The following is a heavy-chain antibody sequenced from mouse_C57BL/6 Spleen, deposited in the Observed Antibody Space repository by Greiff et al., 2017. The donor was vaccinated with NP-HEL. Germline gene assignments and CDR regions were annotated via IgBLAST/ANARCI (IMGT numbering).Heavy chain of an antibody. J-gene: IGHJ2*01. V-gene: IGHV1-7*01. CDR2: INPSSGYT. Sequence: LVESGAELAKPGASVKLSCKASGYTFTSYWMHWVKQRPGQGLEWIGYINPSSGYTKYNQKFKDKATLTADKSSSTAYMQLSSLTYEDSAVYYCARYERIYDGYIDYWGQGTTLTVSS. CDR1: GYTFTSYW. CDR3: ARYERIYDGYIDY. D-gene: IGHD2-3*01.